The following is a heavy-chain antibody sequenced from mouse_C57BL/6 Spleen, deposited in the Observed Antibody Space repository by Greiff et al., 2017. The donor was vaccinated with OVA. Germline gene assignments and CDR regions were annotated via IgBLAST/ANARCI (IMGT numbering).Heavy chain of an antibody. CDR1: GYAFSSYW. Sequence: QVQLKESGAELVKPGASVKISCKASGYAFSSYWMNWVKQRPGKGLEWIGQIYPGDGDTNYNGKFKGKATLTADKSSSTAYMQLSSLTSEDSAVYFCAREVIYYGNYEFAYWGQGTLVTVSA. D-gene: IGHD2-1*01. CDR2: IYPGDGDT. J-gene: IGHJ3*01. CDR3: AREVIYYGNYEFAY. V-gene: IGHV1-80*01.